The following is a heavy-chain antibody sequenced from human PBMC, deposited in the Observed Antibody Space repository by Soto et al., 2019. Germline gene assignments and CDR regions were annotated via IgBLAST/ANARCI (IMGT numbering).Heavy chain of an antibody. V-gene: IGHV3-48*02. CDR1: GFTFSTYA. CDR3: ASDRSLGSNWYYYLDS. D-gene: IGHD3-16*01. Sequence: GVSLRLSWAASGFTFSTYAMNWVRQFPGRGLEWVSYISSSSSAIDYADSVKGRFTVSRDNAKNSLYLQMNSLRDEDTAVYYCASDRSLGSNWYYYLDSRGKGTLVTVSS. J-gene: IGHJ4*02. CDR2: ISSSSSAI.